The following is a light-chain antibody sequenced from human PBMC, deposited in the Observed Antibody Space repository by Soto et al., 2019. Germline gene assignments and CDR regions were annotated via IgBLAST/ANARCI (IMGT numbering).Light chain of an antibody. CDR3: HQSYSLPGT. CDR1: ENIHRF. V-gene: IGKV1-39*01. J-gene: IGKJ1*01. CDR2: ATS. Sequence: DIQMTQSPSSLSPSVGDRVTITCRASENIHRFSNWYQQRPGKAPSLLIYATSTLHRGVPSRFSSSGSGTDFNLTISNLQPEDFATYYCHQSYSLPGTFGQGTKMEIK.